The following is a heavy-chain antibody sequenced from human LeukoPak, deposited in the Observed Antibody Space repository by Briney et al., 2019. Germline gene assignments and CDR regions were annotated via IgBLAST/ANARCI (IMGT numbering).Heavy chain of an antibody. CDR2: IKQDGSEK. CDR1: GFTFSRFW. CDR3: ARDGTYTDYDPDFDI. Sequence: SGGSLRLSCAASGFTFSRFWMSWVRQAPGKGLEWVANIKQDGSEKYYVDSVKGRFTISRDNAKNSLYLQVNSLRAEDTVVFYCARDGTYTDYDPDFDIWGQGTLVTVSS. J-gene: IGHJ4*02. V-gene: IGHV3-7*04. D-gene: IGHD5-12*01.